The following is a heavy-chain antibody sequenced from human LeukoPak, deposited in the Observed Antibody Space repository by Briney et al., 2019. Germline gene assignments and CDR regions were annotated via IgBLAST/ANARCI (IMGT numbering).Heavy chain of an antibody. D-gene: IGHD6-19*01. CDR1: GYTFTDYY. CDR2: ISAYNGNT. V-gene: IGHV1-18*04. Sequence: GASVKVSCKASGYTFTDYYVHWVRQAPGQGLEWMGWISAYNGNTNYAQKLQGRVTMTTDTSTSTAYMELRSLRSDDTAVYYCAREGSGWSMFDYWGQGTLVTVSS. CDR3: AREGSGWSMFDY. J-gene: IGHJ4*02.